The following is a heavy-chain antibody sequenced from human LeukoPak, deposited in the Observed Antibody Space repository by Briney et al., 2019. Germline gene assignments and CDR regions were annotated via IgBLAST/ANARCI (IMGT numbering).Heavy chain of an antibody. Sequence: GASVKVSCKASGYTFTSYYMHWVRQAPGQGLEWMGRINPNSGGTNYAQKFQGRVTMTRDTSISTAYMELSRLRSDDTAVYYCARNYYDSSGYSNNDYWGQGTLVTVSS. CDR2: INPNSGGT. CDR1: GYTFTSYY. CDR3: ARNYYDSSGYSNNDY. V-gene: IGHV1-2*06. J-gene: IGHJ4*02. D-gene: IGHD3-22*01.